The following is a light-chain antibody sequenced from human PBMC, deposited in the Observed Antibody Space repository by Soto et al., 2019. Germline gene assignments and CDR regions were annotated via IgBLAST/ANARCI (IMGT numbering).Light chain of an antibody. CDR1: QDINNF. Sequence: DIQMTQSPSSLSASVGDRVTITCQASQDINNFLNWYQQKQGKAPEVLIYDATNLERGVPSRFSGSGSGTDFTLVISSLQPEDKEIYYCQQYGSTRATFGQGTKLEIK. CDR3: QQYGSTRAT. V-gene: IGKV1-33*01. J-gene: IGKJ2*01. CDR2: DAT.